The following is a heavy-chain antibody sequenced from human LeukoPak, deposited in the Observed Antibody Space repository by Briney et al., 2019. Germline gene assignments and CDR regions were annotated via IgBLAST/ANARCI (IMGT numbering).Heavy chain of an antibody. CDR3: ARGIAAAGTFFYYYYYMDV. CDR2: IYYSGST. D-gene: IGHD6-13*01. Sequence: SETLSLTCTVSGGSISSYYWGWIRQPAGKGLEWIGYIYYSGSTNYKPSLKSRVTISVDTSKNQFSLKLSSVTAADTAVYYCARGIAAAGTFFYYYYYMDVWGKGTTVTVSS. J-gene: IGHJ6*03. V-gene: IGHV4-59*01. CDR1: GGSISSYY.